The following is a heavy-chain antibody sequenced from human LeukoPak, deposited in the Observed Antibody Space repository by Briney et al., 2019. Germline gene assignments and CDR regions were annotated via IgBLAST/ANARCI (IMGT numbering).Heavy chain of an antibody. V-gene: IGHV3-30*03. CDR2: ISSDGSNK. J-gene: IGHJ5*02. Sequence: GGSLRLSCAASGFTFSSYEMNWVRQAPGKGLEWVAVISSDGSNKYYVDSVKGRFTISRDNSKNTLYLQMTSLRVEDSAVYYCARVGTSSLRDWFDPWGQGTLVTVSS. CDR1: GFTFSSYE. CDR3: ARVGTSSLRDWFDP. D-gene: IGHD2-8*01.